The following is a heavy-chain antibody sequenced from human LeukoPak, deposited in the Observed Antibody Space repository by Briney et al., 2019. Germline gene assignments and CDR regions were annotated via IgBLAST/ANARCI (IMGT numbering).Heavy chain of an antibody. CDR3: ARDAYYDSSDPYGGAFHI. J-gene: IGHJ3*02. D-gene: IGHD3-22*01. Sequence: GASVKVSCKASGGTFSSYAISWVRQAPGQGLEWMGGIIPIFGTANYAQKFQGRVTITADESTSTAYMELSSLRSEDTAVYYCARDAYYDSSDPYGGAFHIWGQGTMVTVSS. CDR1: GGTFSSYA. CDR2: IIPIFGTA. V-gene: IGHV1-69*13.